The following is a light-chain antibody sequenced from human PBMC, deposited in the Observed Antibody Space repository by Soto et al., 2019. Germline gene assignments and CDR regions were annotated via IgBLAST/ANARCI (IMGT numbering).Light chain of an antibody. CDR2: MGS. CDR1: QSLLHSHGYTY. CDR3: MQALQTPLT. J-gene: IGKJ4*01. V-gene: IGKV2-28*01. Sequence: DIVMTQSPVSLPVTPGEPASISCRSSQSLLHSHGYTYLDWYLQKPGQSPQLLIYMGSTRASGVPDRFSGRGSGTDFTLKISRVEAEDVGVYYCMQALQTPLTFGGGTKVEIK.